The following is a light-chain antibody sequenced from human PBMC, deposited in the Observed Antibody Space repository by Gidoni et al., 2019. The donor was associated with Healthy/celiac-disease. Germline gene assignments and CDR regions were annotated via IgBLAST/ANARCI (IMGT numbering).Light chain of an antibody. CDR3: QQYYSTPPT. V-gene: IGKV4-1*01. J-gene: IGKJ2*01. CDR1: QSVLYSSNNKNY. CDR2: WAA. Sequence: DIVMNQSPDALAVSLGERATINCKSSQSVLYSSNNKNYLAWYQQKPGQPPTLLIYWAATRESGVPDRFSGSGSGTDFTLTISSLQAADVAVYYCQQYYSTPPTFGQGTKLEIK.